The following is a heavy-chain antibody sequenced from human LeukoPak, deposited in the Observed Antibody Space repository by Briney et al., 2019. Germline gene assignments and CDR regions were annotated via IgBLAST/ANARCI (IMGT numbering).Heavy chain of an antibody. CDR3: ARDAYDFWSGYYRRYYYYYMDV. CDR2: IYTSGST. V-gene: IGHV4-61*02. J-gene: IGHJ6*03. CDR1: GGSISSGSYY. D-gene: IGHD3-3*01. Sequence: SETLSLTCTVSGGSISSGSYYWSWIRQPAGKGLEWIGRIYTSGSTNYNPSLKSRVTISVDTSKSQFSLKLSSVTAADTAVYYCARDAYDFWSGYYRRYYYYYMDVWGKGTTVTVSS.